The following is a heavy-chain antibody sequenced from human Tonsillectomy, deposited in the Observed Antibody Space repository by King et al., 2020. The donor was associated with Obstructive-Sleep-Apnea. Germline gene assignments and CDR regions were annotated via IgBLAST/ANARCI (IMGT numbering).Heavy chain of an antibody. D-gene: IGHD3-10*01. Sequence: QLQESGPGLVKPSETLSLTCTVSGGSISSYYWSWIRQPPGKGLEWIGYIYSSGSTNYNPSLKSRVTISVDTSKNQFSLKLSSVTAADTAVYYCARDYGSGCDYWGQGTLVTVSS. CDR3: ARDYGSGCDY. CDR2: IYSSGST. V-gene: IGHV4-59*01. J-gene: IGHJ4*02. CDR1: GGSISSYY.